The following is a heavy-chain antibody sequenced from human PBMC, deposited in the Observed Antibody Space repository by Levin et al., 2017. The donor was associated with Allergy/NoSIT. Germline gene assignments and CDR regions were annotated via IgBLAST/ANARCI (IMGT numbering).Heavy chain of an antibody. D-gene: IGHD3-10*01. CDR3: AIIPIGTGSYFGGFGP. CDR1: GYTFTDYS. Sequence: ASVKVSCKASGYTFTDYSMNWVRQAPGQGLEWMGWINTNTGNPTYAQGFTGRFVFSLDTSVSTSSLQIRSLKTEDTAVYYCAIIPIGTGSYFGGFGPWGQGTLVTVSS. CDR2: INTNTGNP. V-gene: IGHV7-4-1*01. J-gene: IGHJ5*02.